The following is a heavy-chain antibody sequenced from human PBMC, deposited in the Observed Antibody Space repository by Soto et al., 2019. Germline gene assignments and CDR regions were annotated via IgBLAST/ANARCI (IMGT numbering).Heavy chain of an antibody. Sequence: GGSLIHCYAASGFTFSSYAMSWVRQAPGKGLEWVSAISGSDNSTYYGDSVKGRFTISRDKSKNTLYLQMNSLRADDTAVYYCAPMGVWGQGTTVTVSS. V-gene: IGHV3-23*01. J-gene: IGHJ6*02. CDR1: GFTFSSYA. CDR2: ISGSDNST. CDR3: APMGV.